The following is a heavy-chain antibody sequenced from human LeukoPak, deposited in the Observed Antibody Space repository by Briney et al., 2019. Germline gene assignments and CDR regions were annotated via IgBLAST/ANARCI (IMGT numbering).Heavy chain of an antibody. D-gene: IGHD6-19*01. CDR2: VSSDGGTT. Sequence: GRSLRLSCAASGFTFSSYGIHWVRQAPDKGLEWVTVVSSDGGTTYYTDSVKGRFTISRDNSKNTVYVQMNSLRSEDTAVFYCARDFIAVAGRPLIYWGQGSLVTVSS. J-gene: IGHJ4*02. V-gene: IGHV3-30*03. CDR1: GFTFSSYG. CDR3: ARDFIAVAGRPLIY.